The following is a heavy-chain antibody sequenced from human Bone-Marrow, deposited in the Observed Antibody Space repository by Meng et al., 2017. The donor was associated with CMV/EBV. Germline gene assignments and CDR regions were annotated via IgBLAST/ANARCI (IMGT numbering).Heavy chain of an antibody. CDR2: IRAYNGNT. CDR1: GYTFTSYG. Sequence: ASVKVSCKASGYTFTSYGISWVRQAPGQGLEWMGWIRAYNGNTNYAQKLQGRVTMTTDKSTSTAYMELRSLRSDDTAVYYCARERDHYYDSSDFDYWGQGTLVTVPS. J-gene: IGHJ4*02. V-gene: IGHV1-18*01. CDR3: ARERDHYYDSSDFDY. D-gene: IGHD3-22*01.